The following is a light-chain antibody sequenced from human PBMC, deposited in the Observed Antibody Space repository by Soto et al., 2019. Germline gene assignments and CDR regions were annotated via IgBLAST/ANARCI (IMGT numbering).Light chain of an antibody. Sequence: QSALTQPPSASGSPGQSVTISCTGTSSDVGGYNYVSWYQQHPGKAPKIMIYEVSKRPSGVPDRVSGSKSGNTASLTVSGLQAEDEADYYCSSYAGSNNVVFGGGTKLTVL. V-gene: IGLV2-8*01. CDR2: EVS. CDR1: SSDVGGYNY. J-gene: IGLJ2*01. CDR3: SSYAGSNNVV.